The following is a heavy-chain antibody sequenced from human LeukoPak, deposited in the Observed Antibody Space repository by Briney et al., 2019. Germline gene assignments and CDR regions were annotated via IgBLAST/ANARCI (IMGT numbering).Heavy chain of an antibody. D-gene: IGHD6-13*01. CDR3: ARAARGYRSSWYSGSDAFDI. CDR1: GYTLTSYG. J-gene: IGHJ3*02. V-gene: IGHV1-69*05. CDR2: IIPIFGTA. Sequence: SVKVSRKASGYTLTSYGISWVRQAPGQGLEWMGGIIPIFGTANYAQKFQGRVTITRDTSASTAYMELSSLRSEDTAVYYCARAARGYRSSWYSGSDAFDIWGQGTMVTVSS.